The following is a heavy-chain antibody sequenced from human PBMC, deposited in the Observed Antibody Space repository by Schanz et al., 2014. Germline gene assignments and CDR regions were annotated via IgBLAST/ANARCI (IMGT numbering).Heavy chain of an antibody. CDR2: IKHDGSVK. CDR3: ARDHTTESYYSAGPPIDY. CDR1: GFAVDNYY. V-gene: IGHV3-7*04. D-gene: IGHD1-26*01. Sequence: EVQLVESGGGLVQPGGSLRLSCAASGFAVDNYYMSCVRQAPGKGPEWVANIKHDGSVKDYVDSVTGRFTISRDNAKNTLFLQMNSLRAEDTAVYYCARDHTTESYYSAGPPIDYWGQGTLLTVSS. J-gene: IGHJ4*02.